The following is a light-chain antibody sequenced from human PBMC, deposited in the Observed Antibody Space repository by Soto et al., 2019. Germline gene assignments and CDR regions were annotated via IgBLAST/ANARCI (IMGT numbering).Light chain of an antibody. CDR2: DDG. J-gene: IGLJ2*01. V-gene: IGLV3-21*02. Sequence: SYELTQPPSVSVAPGQTARITCGGNNIGSKSVHWYQQKPGQAPVLVVYDDGDRPSGIPERFSGSNSGNTATLTISRAEAGDEADYYCQVWDSTNDHVLFGGGTKVTVL. CDR3: QVWDSTNDHVL. CDR1: NIGSKS.